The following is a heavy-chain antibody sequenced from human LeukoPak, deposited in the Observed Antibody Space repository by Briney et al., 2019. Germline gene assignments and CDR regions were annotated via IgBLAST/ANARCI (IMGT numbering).Heavy chain of an antibody. J-gene: IGHJ4*02. D-gene: IGHD1-26*01. CDR1: GGSFSDYS. CDR2: INHSGST. V-gene: IGHV4-34*01. CDR3: ARIAREWELLGYFDY. Sequence: SETLSLTCAVYGGSFSDYSWSWIRQPPGKGLEWIGEINHSGSTNYNPSLKSRVTMSVDTSKNQFSVKLSSVTAADTAVYYCARIAREWELLGYFDYWGQGTLVTVSS.